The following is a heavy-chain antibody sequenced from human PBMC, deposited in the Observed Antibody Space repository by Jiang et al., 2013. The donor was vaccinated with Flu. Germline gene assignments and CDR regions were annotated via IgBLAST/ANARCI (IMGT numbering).Heavy chain of an antibody. J-gene: IGHJ4*02. D-gene: IGHD3-22*01. CDR1: GGSISSYY. Sequence: SGSGLVKPSETLSLTCTVSGGSISSYYWSWIRQPPGKGLEWIGYIYYSGSTNYNPSLKSRVTISVDTSKNQFSLKLSSVTAADTAVYYCARDNHGNYYDSSGEAFDYWGQGTLVTVSS. CDR2: IYYSGST. V-gene: IGHV4-59*01. CDR3: ARDNHGNYYDSSGEAFDY.